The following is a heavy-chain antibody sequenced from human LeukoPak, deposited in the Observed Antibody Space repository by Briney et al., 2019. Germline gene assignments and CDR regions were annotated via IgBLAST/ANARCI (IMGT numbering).Heavy chain of an antibody. Sequence: SDPLSLTCTVSGGFISSYYWSWIREPPGEGLEGIEYIYSSGSTNYNPSLKSRVPIPVDTSKNQFSRKLSSVTAADTAVYYCAGLGVGTVLAFDPWGQGTLVTVSS. CDR3: AGLGVGTVLAFDP. V-gene: IGHV4-4*09. D-gene: IGHD3-3*01. J-gene: IGHJ5*02. CDR1: GGFISSYY. CDR2: IYSSGST.